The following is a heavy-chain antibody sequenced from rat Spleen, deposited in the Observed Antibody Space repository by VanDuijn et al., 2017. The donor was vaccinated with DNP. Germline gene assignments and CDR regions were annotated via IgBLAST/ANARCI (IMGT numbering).Heavy chain of an antibody. Sequence: EVQLVESGGGLVQPGNSLRLSCAASGFTFSNYGMAWVRQAPTKGLEWVASISTSGGNSYYRDSVKGRFTISRDNAKSTLYLQMDRLRSEETATYYCTTEATVEGLAYWGQGTLVTVSA. CDR3: TTEATVEGLAY. CDR2: ISTSGGNS. V-gene: IGHV5S23*01. D-gene: IGHD1-11*01. J-gene: IGHJ3*01. CDR1: GFTFSNYG.